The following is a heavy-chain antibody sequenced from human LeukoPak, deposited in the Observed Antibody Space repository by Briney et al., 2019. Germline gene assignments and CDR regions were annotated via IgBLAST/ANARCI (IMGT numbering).Heavy chain of an antibody. CDR3: ARRVAGGNSLCGAFDI. CDR1: GYIFTSYW. J-gene: IGHJ3*02. Sequence: GESLKISCKGSGYIFTSYWIGWVRQVPGRGLEWMGIIYPGDSDTRYSPSFRGQVTISVDKSISTAFLQWSSLKASDTAMYYCARRVAGGNSLCGAFDIWGQGTMVTVSS. CDR2: IYPGDSDT. V-gene: IGHV5-51*01. D-gene: IGHD4-23*01.